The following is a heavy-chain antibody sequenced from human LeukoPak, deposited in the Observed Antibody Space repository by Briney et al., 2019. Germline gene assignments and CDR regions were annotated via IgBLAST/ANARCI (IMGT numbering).Heavy chain of an antibody. Sequence: SETLSLTCTVSGYSISSGYYWGWIRQPPGKGLEWIGSIYHSGSTSYNPSLKSRVTISVDTSKNQFSLKLSSVTAADTAVYYCARGYSYGAKYYYYYYMDVWGKGTTVTVSS. CDR2: IYHSGST. CDR1: GYSISSGYY. V-gene: IGHV4-38-2*02. J-gene: IGHJ6*03. CDR3: ARGYSYGAKYYYYYYMDV. D-gene: IGHD5-18*01.